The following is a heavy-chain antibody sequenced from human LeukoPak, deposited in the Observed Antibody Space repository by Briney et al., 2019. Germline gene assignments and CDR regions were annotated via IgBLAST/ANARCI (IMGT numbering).Heavy chain of an antibody. Sequence: ASVKVSCKASGGTFSSYAISWVRQAPGQGIEWMGGIIPIFGTANYAQKFQGRVTITADKSTGTAYMELSSLRSEDTAVYYCAGRLAYCGGDCYTNYYYMDVWGKGTTVTVSS. CDR1: GGTFSSYA. V-gene: IGHV1-69*06. J-gene: IGHJ6*03. D-gene: IGHD2-21*02. CDR3: AGRLAYCGGDCYTNYYYMDV. CDR2: IIPIFGTA.